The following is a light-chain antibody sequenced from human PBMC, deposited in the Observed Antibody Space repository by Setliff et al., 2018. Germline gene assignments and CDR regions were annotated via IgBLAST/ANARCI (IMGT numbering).Light chain of an antibody. V-gene: IGLV2-14*01. CDR1: GSDVGAYKF. Sequence: QSALTQPASVSGSPGQSIAVSCTGSGSDVGAYKFVSWYQQRPGKAPRLMIYDVSNRPSGVSDRFSGSKSGNTASLTISGLQAEDEADYYCCSYTGTSTPYGFGTGTKV. J-gene: IGLJ1*01. CDR3: CSYTGTSTPYG. CDR2: DVS.